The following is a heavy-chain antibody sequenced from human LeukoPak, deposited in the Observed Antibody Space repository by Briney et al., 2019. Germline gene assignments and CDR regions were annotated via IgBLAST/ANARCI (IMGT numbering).Heavy chain of an antibody. CDR3: VKGELLWFGELNPDAFDI. CDR2: ISSNGGST. D-gene: IGHD3-10*01. CDR1: GFTFSSYA. J-gene: IGHJ3*02. Sequence: GGSLRLSCSASGFTFSSYAMHWVRQAPEKGLEYVSAISSNGGSTYYADSVKGRFTISRDNSKNTLYLQMSSLRAEDTAVYYCVKGELLWFGELNPDAFDIWGQGTMVTVSS. V-gene: IGHV3-64D*06.